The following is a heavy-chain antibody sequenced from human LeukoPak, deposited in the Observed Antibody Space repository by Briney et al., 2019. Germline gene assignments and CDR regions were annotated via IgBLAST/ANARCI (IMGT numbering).Heavy chain of an antibody. CDR1: GGSIRSSCYF. Sequence: PSEPLSLTCTVSGGSIRSSCYFWLGLRQPPGKGLEWIGSIYHSGSTYYNPSLKSRFIISVDTSKNQFSLKLSSVTAADTAVYYCARLRDYDSSGYYPYYFDYWGQGTLVTVSS. J-gene: IGHJ4*02. CDR3: ARLRDYDSSGYYPYYFDY. V-gene: IGHV4-39*01. CDR2: IYHSGST. D-gene: IGHD3-22*01.